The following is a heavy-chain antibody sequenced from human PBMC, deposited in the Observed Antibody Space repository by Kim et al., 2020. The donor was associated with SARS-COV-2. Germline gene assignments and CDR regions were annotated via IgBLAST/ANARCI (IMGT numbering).Heavy chain of an antibody. CDR1: GFTFTSSA. V-gene: IGHV1-58*01. D-gene: IGHD3-10*01. Sequence: SVKVSCKASGFTFTSSAVQWVRQARGQGLEWIGWIVVGSGNTNYAQKFQERVTITRDMSTSAAYMELSSLRSEDTAGYYCAAAPSLGGYWGQGTLVNAS. J-gene: IGHJ1*01. CDR3: AAAPSLGGY. CDR2: IVVGSGNT.